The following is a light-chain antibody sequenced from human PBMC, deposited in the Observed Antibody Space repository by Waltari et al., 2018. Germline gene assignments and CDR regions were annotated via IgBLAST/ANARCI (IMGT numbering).Light chain of an antibody. J-gene: IGKJ1*01. CDR2: DAS. CDR3: QQRGNWPPWT. CDR1: QSVGSY. V-gene: IGKV3-11*01. Sequence: VLTQSPATLSLSPGERATLSCRASQSVGSYFGWYQQKPGQAPRLLIYDASNRATGIPARFSGSGYGTDFTLTITSLEPEDSAVYYCQQRGNWPPWTFGQGTKVEIK.